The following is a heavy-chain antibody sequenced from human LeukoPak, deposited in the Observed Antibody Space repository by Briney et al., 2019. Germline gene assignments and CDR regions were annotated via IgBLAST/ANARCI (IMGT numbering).Heavy chain of an antibody. V-gene: IGHV3-20*04. Sequence: PGGSLRLSCAASKFTFSNYWMSWVRQAPGKGLEWVSGINWNGGSTGYADSVKGRFTISRDNAKNSLYLQMNSLRAEDTALYYCARGTQQLSYWGQGTLVTVSS. J-gene: IGHJ4*02. CDR1: KFTFSNYW. CDR3: ARGTQQLSY. D-gene: IGHD6-13*01. CDR2: INWNGGST.